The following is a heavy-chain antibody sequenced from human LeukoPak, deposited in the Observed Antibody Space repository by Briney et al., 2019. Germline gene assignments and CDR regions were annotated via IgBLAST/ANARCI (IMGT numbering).Heavy chain of an antibody. CDR2: ISAYNGNT. Sequence: ASVKVSCKASVYTLTSYGISWVRQAPGQGLEWMGWISAYNGNTNYAQKFQGRVTMPTDTSTSTAYMELRSLRSDDTAVYYCARDGVGATFDYWGQGTLVTVSS. J-gene: IGHJ4*02. V-gene: IGHV1-18*01. CDR1: VYTLTSYG. D-gene: IGHD1-26*01. CDR3: ARDGVGATFDY.